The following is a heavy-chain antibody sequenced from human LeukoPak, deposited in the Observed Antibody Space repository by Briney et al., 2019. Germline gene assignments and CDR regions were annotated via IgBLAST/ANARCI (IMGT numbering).Heavy chain of an antibody. J-gene: IGHJ5*02. CDR2: IYHSGST. CDR1: GGSIRSHENY. CDR3: PRAPNSAPLTGYYIDP. Sequence: PSQTLSLTCTVSGGSIRSHENYWSWIRQHPGKGLEWIGYIYHSGSTYYNPSLKSRVTISVDTSRSQFSLKLSSVTAADTAVYYCPRAPNSAPLTGYYIDPWGQGTLVPSPQ. V-gene: IGHV4-31*03. D-gene: IGHD3-9*01.